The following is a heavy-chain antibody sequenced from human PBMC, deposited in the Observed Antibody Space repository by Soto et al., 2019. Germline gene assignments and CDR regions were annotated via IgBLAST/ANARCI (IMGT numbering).Heavy chain of an antibody. D-gene: IGHD3-16*01. J-gene: IGHJ3*02. CDR1: GGSISSYY. CDR2: IYYSGST. Sequence: SETLSLTCTVSGGSISSYYWSWIRQPPGKGLEWIGYIYYSGSTNYNPSLKSRVTISVDTSKNQFSLKLSSVTAADTAVYYCARDLSLITSGGGASRAFDTWGQGTMVTV. CDR3: ARDLSLITSGGGASRAFDT. V-gene: IGHV4-59*01.